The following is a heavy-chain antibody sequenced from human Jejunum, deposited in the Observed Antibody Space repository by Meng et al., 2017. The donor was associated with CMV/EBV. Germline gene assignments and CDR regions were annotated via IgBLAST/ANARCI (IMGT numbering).Heavy chain of an antibody. CDR1: DFPFTNAW. J-gene: IGHJ4*02. Sequence: CEASDFPFTNAWMNWVRQAPGKGPEWVGRIKSNSDGGTTDYAAPVKGRFTISRDDSQSTLYLQMNSLKIEDSAVYYCTADPSPLYRGQWGQGTLVTVSS. V-gene: IGHV3-15*07. D-gene: IGHD4-11*01. CDR2: IKSNSDGGTT. CDR3: TADPSPLYRGQ.